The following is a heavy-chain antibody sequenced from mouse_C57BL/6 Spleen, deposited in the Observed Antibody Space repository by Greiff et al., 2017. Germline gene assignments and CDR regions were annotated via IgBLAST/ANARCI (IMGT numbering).Heavy chain of an antibody. V-gene: IGHV1-5*01. Sequence: VQLQQSGTVLARPGASVKMSCKTSGYTFTSYWMHWVKQRPGQGLEWIGAIYPGNSDTSYNQKFKGKAKLTAVTSASTAYMELSSLTNEDSAVYYCTFYCYDGDYYAMDYWGQGTSVTVSS. CDR2: IYPGNSDT. D-gene: IGHD2-12*01. J-gene: IGHJ4*01. CDR3: TFYCYDGDYYAMDY. CDR1: GYTFTSYW.